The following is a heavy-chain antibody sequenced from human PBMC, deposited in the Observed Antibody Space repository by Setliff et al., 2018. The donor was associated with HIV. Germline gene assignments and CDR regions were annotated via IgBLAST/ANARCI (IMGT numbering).Heavy chain of an antibody. Sequence: PGGSLRLSCTASGFTFSPYNMNWVRQAPGKGLERVSVISGSGGTTYYADFVKGRFTISRDNSKNTLYLQMISLRAEDTAVYYCARVPIVVITNWYFDLWGRGALVTVSS. CDR3: ARVPIVVITNWYFDL. V-gene: IGHV3-23*01. D-gene: IGHD3-22*01. CDR1: GFTFSPYN. CDR2: ISGSGGTT. J-gene: IGHJ2*01.